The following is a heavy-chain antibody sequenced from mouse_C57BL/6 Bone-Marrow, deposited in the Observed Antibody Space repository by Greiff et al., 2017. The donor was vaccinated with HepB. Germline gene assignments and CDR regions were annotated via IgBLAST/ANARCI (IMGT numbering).Heavy chain of an antibody. J-gene: IGHJ4*01. CDR3: ARQGYYYGSSYAMDY. CDR2: ISNLAYSI. D-gene: IGHD1-1*01. V-gene: IGHV5-15*01. CDR1: GFTFSDYG. Sequence: EVKVVESGGGLVQPGGSLKLSCAASGFTFSDYGMAWVRQAPRKGPEWVAFISNLAYSIYYADTVTGRFTISRENAKNTLYLEMSSLRSEDTAMYYCARQGYYYGSSYAMDYWGQGTSVTVSS.